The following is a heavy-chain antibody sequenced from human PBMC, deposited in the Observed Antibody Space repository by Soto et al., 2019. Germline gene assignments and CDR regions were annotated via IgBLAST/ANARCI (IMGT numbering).Heavy chain of an antibody. J-gene: IGHJ4*02. Sequence: QVRLVESGGGVFQPGRSLSLSCAASGFTFSSYGMHWVRQAPGKGLEWVAVISYDGSNKYYADSVKGRFTISRDNSKNTLYLQMNSLRAEDTAVYYCAPWFGAFDYWGQGTLVTVSS. CDR2: ISYDGSNK. V-gene: IGHV3-30*03. D-gene: IGHD3-10*01. CDR1: GFTFSSYG. CDR3: APWFGAFDY.